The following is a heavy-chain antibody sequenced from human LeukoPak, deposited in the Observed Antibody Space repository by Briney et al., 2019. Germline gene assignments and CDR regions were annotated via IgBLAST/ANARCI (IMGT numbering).Heavy chain of an antibody. CDR3: SRGPANIYSTSWFDY. J-gene: IGHJ4*02. V-gene: IGHV3-7*03. CDR1: GFAFSTYW. Sequence: GGSLRLSCAASGFAFSTYWMNWVRQAPGKGLEWVASIKQRGFYVDSVKGRFTISRDNAANSLYLQMNSLRAEDTAIYYCSRGPANIYSTSWFDYWGQGALVTVSS. CDR2: IKQRG. D-gene: IGHD3-3*01.